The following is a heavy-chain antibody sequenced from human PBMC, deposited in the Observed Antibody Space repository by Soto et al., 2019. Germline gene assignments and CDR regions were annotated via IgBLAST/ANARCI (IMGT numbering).Heavy chain of an antibody. CDR2: ISAYNGDT. Sequence: QVRLVQSGAEVTKPGASVKVSCKASGYTLTSYGISWVRQAPGQGLEWMGWISAYNGDTNYAQSLQGRVTMTTDTSTTTAYMELRSLRSDDTAVYYCATTIGYSYYYYGMDVWGQGTTVTVSS. D-gene: IGHD5-12*01. J-gene: IGHJ6*02. V-gene: IGHV1-18*01. CDR3: ATTIGYSYYYYGMDV. CDR1: GYTLTSYG.